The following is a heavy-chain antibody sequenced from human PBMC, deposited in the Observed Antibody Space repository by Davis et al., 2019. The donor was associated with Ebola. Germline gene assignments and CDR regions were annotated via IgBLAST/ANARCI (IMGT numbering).Heavy chain of an antibody. V-gene: IGHV3-33*08. D-gene: IGHD6-13*01. CDR2: IWYDGSNK. Sequence: GGSLRLSCAASGFTFSSYGMHWVRPAPGTGLEWVAVIWYDGSNKYYADSVKGRFTISRDNSKNTLYLQMNSLRAEDTAVYYCAREGAAAGMDIDYWGQGTLVTVSS. CDR1: GFTFSSYG. J-gene: IGHJ4*02. CDR3: AREGAAAGMDIDY.